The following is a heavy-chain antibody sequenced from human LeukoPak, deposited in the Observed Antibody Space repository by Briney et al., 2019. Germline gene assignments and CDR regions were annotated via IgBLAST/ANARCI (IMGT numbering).Heavy chain of an antibody. J-gene: IGHJ3*02. D-gene: IGHD3-3*01. CDR2: ISSSSSYI. CDR1: GFTFSSYS. V-gene: IGHV3-21*01. CDR3: ARDLSARYYDFWSGYYNPPDAFDI. Sequence: GGSLRLSCAASGFTFSSYSMNWVRQAPGKGLEWVSSISSSSSYIYYADSVKGRFTISRDNAKNSLYLQMNSLRAEDTAVYYCARDLSARYYDFWSGYYNPPDAFDIWGQGTMVTVSS.